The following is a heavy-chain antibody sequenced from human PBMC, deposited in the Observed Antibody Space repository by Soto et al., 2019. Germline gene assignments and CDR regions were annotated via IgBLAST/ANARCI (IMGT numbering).Heavy chain of an antibody. J-gene: IGHJ4*02. CDR3: VRHTPYDYVWDSILDY. D-gene: IGHD3-16*01. CDR1: CVSIHSHY. V-gene: IGHV4-59*08. CDR2: IYYSGST. Sequence: SETLYLTFTIFCVSIHSHYCSWIRQPPGKGLEWIGYIYYSGSTNYNPSLKSRVTISVDTSKNQFSLKLSSVTAADTAVYYCVRHTPYDYVWDSILDYWGQGTLVTVS.